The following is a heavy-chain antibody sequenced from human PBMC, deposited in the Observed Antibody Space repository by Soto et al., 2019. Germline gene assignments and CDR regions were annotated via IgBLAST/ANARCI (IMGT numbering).Heavy chain of an antibody. Sequence: VGSLRLSCAASGFTFRSFTMNWVRQAPGKGLEWVSTISSNSAYIYYTDALRGRFTISRDNAKNSLHLQMNSLRAEDTAVYYCTRDASRDSSARGWFDPWGQGTLGTVSS. J-gene: IGHJ5*02. CDR3: TRDASRDSSARGWFDP. V-gene: IGHV3-21*01. CDR2: ISSNSAYI. D-gene: IGHD6-13*01. CDR1: GFTFRSFT.